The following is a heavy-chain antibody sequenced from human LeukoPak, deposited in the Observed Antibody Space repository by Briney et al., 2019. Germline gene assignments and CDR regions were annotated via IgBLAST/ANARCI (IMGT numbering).Heavy chain of an antibody. CDR1: GFIFISYG. D-gene: IGHD4-17*01. CDR2: ISDDGRSK. J-gene: IGHJ4*02. V-gene: IGHV3-30*18. Sequence: PGGSLRLSCAASGFIFISYGMHWVRQAPGKGLEWVGVISDDGRSKDYADSVKGLFTISRDNSKDTLYLQMNSLRAEDTAVYYCAKRPSDYGDYVSYFDYWGQGTLVTVSS. CDR3: AKRPSDYGDYVSYFDY.